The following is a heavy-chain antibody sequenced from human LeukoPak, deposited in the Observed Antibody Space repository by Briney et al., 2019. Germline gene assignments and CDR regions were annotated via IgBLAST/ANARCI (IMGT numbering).Heavy chain of an antibody. CDR1: GGSISSYY. D-gene: IGHD1-26*01. Sequence: SETLSLTWTVSGGSISSYYWSWIRQPPGKGLEWIGYMYYTGSTNYNPSLKSRLTISVDTSKNQFSLRLSSVTAADTAVYYCARDGCPTTKSGCVGNWFDPWGQGTLVTVSS. CDR2: MYYTGST. CDR3: ARDGCPTTKSGCVGNWFDP. V-gene: IGHV4-59*01. J-gene: IGHJ5*02.